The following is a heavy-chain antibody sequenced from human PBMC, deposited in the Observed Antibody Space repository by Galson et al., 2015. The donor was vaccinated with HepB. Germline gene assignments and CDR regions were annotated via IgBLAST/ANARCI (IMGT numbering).Heavy chain of an antibody. CDR2: ISYDGSNK. D-gene: IGHD1-26*01. CDR3: ARAPIVGATLDY. CDR1: GFTFSSYA. J-gene: IGHJ4*02. V-gene: IGHV3-30-3*01. Sequence: SLRLSCAASGFTFSSYAMHWVRQAPGEGLEWVAVISYDGSNKYYADSVKGRFTISRDNSKNTLYLQMNSLRAEDTAVYYCARAPIVGATLDYWGQGTLVTVSS.